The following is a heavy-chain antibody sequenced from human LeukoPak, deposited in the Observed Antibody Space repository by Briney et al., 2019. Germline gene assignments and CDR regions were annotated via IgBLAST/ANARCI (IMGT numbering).Heavy chain of an antibody. J-gene: IGHJ5*02. V-gene: IGHV4-61*02. CDR2: IYTSGST. CDR3: ARLNRGRVPVNWFDP. CDR1: GGSISSGSYY. Sequence: SSETLSLTCTVSGGSISSGSYYWSWIRQPAGKGLEWIGRIYTSGSTNYNPSLKSRVTISVDTSKNQFSLKLSSVTAADTAVYYCARLNRGRVPVNWFDPWGQGTLVTVSS. D-gene: IGHD2-2*01.